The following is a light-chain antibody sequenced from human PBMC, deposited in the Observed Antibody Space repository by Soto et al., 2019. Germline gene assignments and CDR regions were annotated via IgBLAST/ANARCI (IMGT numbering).Light chain of an antibody. CDR2: GNN. CDR3: AAWDDSLNGHVV. Sequence: QSVLTQPPSASGTPGQRVTISCSGSNSNIGTNAVNWYQQIPGTAPKLLIYGNNQRPSGVPDRFSGSKSGTSASLAISGLQSEDEADYYCAAWDDSLNGHVVFGGGTKLTVL. V-gene: IGLV1-44*01. J-gene: IGLJ2*01. CDR1: NSNIGTNA.